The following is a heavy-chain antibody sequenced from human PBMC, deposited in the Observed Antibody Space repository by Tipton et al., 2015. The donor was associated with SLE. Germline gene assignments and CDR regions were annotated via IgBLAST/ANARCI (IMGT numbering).Heavy chain of an antibody. CDR2: MYHSGNT. D-gene: IGHD2-21*01. V-gene: IGHV4-59*12. Sequence: LRLSCTVSGDSITTYYWSWIRQSPEKGLEWIAHMYHSGNTNYNPSLKSRLTISVDTSKSQVSLELRSVTAADTAVYYCARSCYSCGFDIWGHGTMVTVSS. CDR1: GDSITTYY. J-gene: IGHJ3*02. CDR3: ARSCYSCGFDI.